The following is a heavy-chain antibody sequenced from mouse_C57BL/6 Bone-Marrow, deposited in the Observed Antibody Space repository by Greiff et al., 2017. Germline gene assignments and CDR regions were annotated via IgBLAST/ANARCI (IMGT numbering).Heavy chain of an antibody. J-gene: IGHJ2*01. V-gene: IGHV1-82*01. D-gene: IGHD1-1*01. CDR3: ARWYYGFDY. CDR1: GYAFSSSW. CDR2: IYPGDGDT. Sequence: QVQLQQSGPELVKPGASVKISCKASGYAFSSSWMNWVKQRPGKGLEWIGRIYPGDGDTNYNGKFKGKATLTADKSSSTAYMQLSSLTSEDSAVYFCARWYYGFDYWGRGTTLTVSS.